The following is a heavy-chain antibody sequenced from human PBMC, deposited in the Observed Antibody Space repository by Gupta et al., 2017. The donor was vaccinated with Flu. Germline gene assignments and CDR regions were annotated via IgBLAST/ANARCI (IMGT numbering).Heavy chain of an antibody. V-gene: IGHV1-69*06. Sequence: QMHLVQSGAVVTRPGSSVKVSCTVSGRTFSHFAFHWVRHAPGQGLQWMGGIVPMYEKPKSAQKFRARVTITADRSTTTAYLELAGLTSDDTALYYCARGRGVIVLPDEAGDAFEIWGQGTAVTVSS. CDR3: ARGRGVIVLPDEAGDAFEI. J-gene: IGHJ3*02. D-gene: IGHD2/OR15-2a*01. CDR2: IVPMYEKP. CDR1: GRTFSHFA.